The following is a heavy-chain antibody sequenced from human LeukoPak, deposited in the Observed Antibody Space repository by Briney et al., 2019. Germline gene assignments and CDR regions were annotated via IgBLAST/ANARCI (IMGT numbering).Heavy chain of an antibody. CDR1: GFIFRSYA. CDR2: ISGSGTST. J-gene: IGHJ4*02. Sequence: GGSLRLSCAASGFIFRSYALSWVRQTPGKGLEWVAGISGSGTSTLYADSVKGRFTISRDNSKNTLYLQMNSLRAEDTAVYYCAKGPYSYGAPFSDYWGQGTLVTVSS. V-gene: IGHV3-23*01. D-gene: IGHD5-18*01. CDR3: AKGPYSYGAPFSDY.